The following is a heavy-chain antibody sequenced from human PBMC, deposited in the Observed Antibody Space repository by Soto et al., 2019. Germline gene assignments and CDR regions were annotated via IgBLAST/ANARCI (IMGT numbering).Heavy chain of an antibody. V-gene: IGHV4-59*01. CDR2: ISYSGST. D-gene: IGHD3-10*01. Sequence: ETLSLTCAVYGGSFSGYYWSWIRQPPGKGLEWIGYISYSGSTNYNPSLRSRVTISLDTSKNQFSLKLNSVTAADTAVYYCARDDQPKYGSGSYTRFDPWGQGTLVTVS. CDR3: ARDDQPKYGSGSYTRFDP. J-gene: IGHJ5*02. CDR1: GGSFSGYY.